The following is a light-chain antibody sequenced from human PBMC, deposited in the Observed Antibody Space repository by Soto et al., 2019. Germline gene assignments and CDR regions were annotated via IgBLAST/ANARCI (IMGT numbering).Light chain of an antibody. J-gene: IGKJ2*01. CDR3: QEYNTFSFT. CDR1: HSISSL. V-gene: IGKV1-5*01. CDR2: DIS. Sequence: DIQMTQSPSTLSASVGDRVTITYRASHSISSLLAWYQQKPGKAPKVIIYDISNLESGVPSRFSGSGSGTEFTLTISSLQPEDFATYHCQEYNTFSFTFGQGTRLEI.